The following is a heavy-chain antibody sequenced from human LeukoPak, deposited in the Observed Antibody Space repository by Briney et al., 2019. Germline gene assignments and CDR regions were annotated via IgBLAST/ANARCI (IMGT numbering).Heavy chain of an antibody. CDR1: GYTFTSYG. CDR3: ARTPYCSSTSCPPPNYDFWSGYYYYYMDV. V-gene: IGHV1-18*01. CDR2: ISAYNGNT. J-gene: IGHJ6*03. Sequence: ASVKVSCKASGYTFTSYGISWVRQAPGQGLEWMGWISAYNGNTNYAQKLQGRVTMTTDTSTSTAYMELRSLRSDDTAVYYCARTPYCSSTSCPPPNYDFWSGYYYYYMDVWGKGTTVTVSS. D-gene: IGHD2-2*01.